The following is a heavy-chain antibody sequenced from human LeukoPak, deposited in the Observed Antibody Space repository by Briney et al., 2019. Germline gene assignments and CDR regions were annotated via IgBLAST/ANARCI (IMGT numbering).Heavy chain of an antibody. CDR3: AREIPSRVYYDYVWGSYPRGYFDY. CDR2: IYYSGST. V-gene: IGHV4-39*07. CDR1: GGSISSSSYY. J-gene: IGHJ4*02. D-gene: IGHD3-16*02. Sequence: SETLSLTCTVSGGSISSSSYYWGWIRQPPGKGLEWIGSIYYSGSTYYNPSLKSRVTISVDTSKNQFSLKLSSVTAADTAVYYCAREIPSRVYYDYVWGSYPRGYFDYWGQGTLVTVSS.